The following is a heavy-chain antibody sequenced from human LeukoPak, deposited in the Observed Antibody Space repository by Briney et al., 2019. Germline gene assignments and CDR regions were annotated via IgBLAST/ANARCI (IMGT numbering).Heavy chain of an antibody. J-gene: IGHJ5*02. V-gene: IGHV3-30-3*01. Sequence: GGSLRLSCAASGFTFSSYAMHWVRQAPGKGLEWVAVISYDGSNKYYADSVKGRFTISRDNAKNSLYLQMNSLRAEDTAVYYCARDIVATEGPNWFDPWGQGTLVTVSS. CDR3: ARDIVATEGPNWFDP. CDR1: GFTFSSYA. CDR2: ISYDGSNK. D-gene: IGHD5-12*01.